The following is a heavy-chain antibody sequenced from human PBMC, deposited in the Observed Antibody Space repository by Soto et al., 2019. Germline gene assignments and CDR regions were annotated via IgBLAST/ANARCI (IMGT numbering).Heavy chain of an antibody. CDR2: ISSGSSDT. Sequence: GGSTRLCCEASGVTFRSASMNWVRQVPGKGLEWVASISSGSSDTWYADSVKGRFIISRDNAQNSLFLQMNTLRPEDTAMYYCARVAYWGPGTQVTVSS. CDR1: GVTFRSAS. CDR3: ARVAY. V-gene: IGHV3-21*01. J-gene: IGHJ4*02.